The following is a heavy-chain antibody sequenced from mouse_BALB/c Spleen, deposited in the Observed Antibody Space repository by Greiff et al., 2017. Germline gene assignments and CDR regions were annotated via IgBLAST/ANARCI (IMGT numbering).Heavy chain of an antibody. D-gene: IGHD1-1*01. CDR1: GFTFSSYA. CDR3: ARVITTVVDWFAY. CDR2: ISSGGST. V-gene: IGHV5-6-5*01. J-gene: IGHJ3*01. Sequence: VMLVESGGGLVKPGGSLKLSCAASGFTFSSYAMSWVRQTPEKRLEWVASISSGGSTYYPDSVKGRFTISRDNARNILYLQMSSLRSEDTAMYYCARVITTVVDWFAYWGQGTLVTVSA.